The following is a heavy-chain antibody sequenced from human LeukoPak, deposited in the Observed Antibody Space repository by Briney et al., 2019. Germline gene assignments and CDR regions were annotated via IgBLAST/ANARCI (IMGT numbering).Heavy chain of an antibody. CDR3: ARDTQPYSSSWYVNYYYYGMDV. Sequence: GGSLRLSCAASGFTFTNYAMHWVRQAPGKGLEWVAVISYDGSNKSYADSVKGRFTISRDNSKNTLYLQMNSLRAEDTAVYYCARDTQPYSSSWYVNYYYYGMDVWGQGTTVTVSS. D-gene: IGHD6-13*01. J-gene: IGHJ6*02. V-gene: IGHV3-30-3*01. CDR1: GFTFTNYA. CDR2: ISYDGSNK.